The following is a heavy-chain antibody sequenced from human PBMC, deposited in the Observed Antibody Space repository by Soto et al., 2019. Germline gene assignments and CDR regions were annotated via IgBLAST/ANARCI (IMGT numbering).Heavy chain of an antibody. CDR3: ALWGLVEDYYYYMDV. CDR1: GYTFTSYY. J-gene: IGHJ6*03. D-gene: IGHD2-15*01. V-gene: IGHV1-46*01. CDR2: INPSGGST. Sequence: QVQLVQSGAEVKNPGASVKVSCKASGYTFTSYYMHWVRQAPGQGLEWMGIINPSGGSTSYAQKFQGRITMIRDASSSTVYMELSSLRSEDTAVYYCALWGLVEDYYYYMDVWGRGTTVNVSS.